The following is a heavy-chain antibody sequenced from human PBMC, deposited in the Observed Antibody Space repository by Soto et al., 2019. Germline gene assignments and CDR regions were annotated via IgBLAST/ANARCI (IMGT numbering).Heavy chain of an antibody. CDR3: AREQGGITSIRGDVDY. D-gene: IGHD3-10*01. V-gene: IGHV3-49*03. CDR1: GFSFSVYS. CDR2: IRRTTSGATT. J-gene: IGHJ4*02. Sequence: EVALVESGGALVEPGRSLGLSCIASGFSFSVYSMAWFRQAPGKGLEWVGFIRRTTSGATTESASSVQGRFIISRDDSRNIVYLQMSSLKIEDTAVYYCAREQGGITSIRGDVDYWGQGTLVTVSS.